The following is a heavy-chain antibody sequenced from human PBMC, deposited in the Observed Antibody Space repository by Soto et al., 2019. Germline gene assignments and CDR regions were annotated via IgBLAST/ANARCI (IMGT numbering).Heavy chain of an antibody. CDR2: IIPIFGTA. CDR3: ARVGGYCSSTSCPSEGYYYYGMDV. V-gene: IGHV1-69*06. D-gene: IGHD2-2*01. CDR1: GGTFSSYA. J-gene: IGHJ6*02. Sequence: SVKVSCKASGGTFSSYAISWVRQAPGQGLEWMGGIIPIFGTANYAQKFQGRVTITADKSTGTAYMELSSLRSEDTAVYYCARVGGYCSSTSCPSEGYYYYGMDVWG.